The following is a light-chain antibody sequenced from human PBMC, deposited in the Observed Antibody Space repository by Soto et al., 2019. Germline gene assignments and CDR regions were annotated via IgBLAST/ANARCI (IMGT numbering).Light chain of an antibody. J-gene: IGKJ1*01. V-gene: IGKV1D-8*01. CDR1: QGISIY. CDR2: AAS. CDR3: QQYYSFPWT. Sequence: VIWMTQSPSLLSASTGDRVTISCRMSQGISIYLAWCQQKPGKAPELLIYAASTLQSGVPSRFSGSGSGTDFTLTISCLQSEDFATYYCQQYYSFPWTFGQGTKVDI.